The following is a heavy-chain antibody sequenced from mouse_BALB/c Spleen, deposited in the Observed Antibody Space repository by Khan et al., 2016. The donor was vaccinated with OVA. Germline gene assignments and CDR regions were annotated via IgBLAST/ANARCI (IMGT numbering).Heavy chain of an antibody. V-gene: IGHV1-7*01. Sequence: XLXQSGAELAKPGASVKMSCTASGYTFTSYWMHWIKQRPGQGLEWIGYINPTSGYTDYNQKFKDKATLTADKSSSTAYMQLSSLTSDDSAVYYCARDRIDYWGQGTALTVSS. J-gene: IGHJ2*01. CDR1: GYTFTSYW. CDR3: ARDRIDY. CDR2: INPTSGYT.